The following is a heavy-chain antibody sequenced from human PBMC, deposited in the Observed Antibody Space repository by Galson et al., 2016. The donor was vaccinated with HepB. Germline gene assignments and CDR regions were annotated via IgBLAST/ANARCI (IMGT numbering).Heavy chain of an antibody. CDR2: IYSGGST. CDR1: GFTVSTGH. CDR3: TRDGWTSNWFGY. D-gene: IGHD6-19*01. J-gene: IGHJ5*01. V-gene: IGHV3-53*05. Sequence: SLRLSCAGSGFTVSTGHMSWVRQAPGKGLEWVSIIYSGGSTYYADSVKGRFSISRDNSMNTLYLQMDSLRVEDTAVYYCTRDGWTSNWFGYWGQGTLVTVSS.